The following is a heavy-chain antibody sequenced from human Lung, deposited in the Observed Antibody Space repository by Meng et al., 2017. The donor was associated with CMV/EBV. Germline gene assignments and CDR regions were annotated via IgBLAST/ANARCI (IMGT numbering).Heavy chain of an antibody. V-gene: IGHV1-2*02. CDR2: INPNSGGT. D-gene: IGHD2-2*02. J-gene: IGHJ4*02. CDR3: ARGYCSSTSCYTWMDD. Sequence: ASXXVSXKASGYTFTGYYMHWVRQAPGQGLEWMGWINPNSGGTNYAQKFQGRVTMTRDTSISTAYMELSRLRSDDTAVYYCARGYCSSTSCYTWMDDWGQGXLVTVSS. CDR1: GYTFTGYY.